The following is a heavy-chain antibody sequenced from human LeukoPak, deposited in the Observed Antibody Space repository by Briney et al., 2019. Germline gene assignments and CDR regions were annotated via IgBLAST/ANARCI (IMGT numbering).Heavy chain of an antibody. CDR1: GGSISTYY. J-gene: IGHJ4*02. CDR2: VYYSGST. Sequence: PSETLSLTCTVSGGSISTYYWSWIRQPPGKGLEWIGYVYYSGSTSYNPSLKSRVTISVDTSKKQFSLKLSSVTAADTAVYYCARAPNYDFWSGYLDYWGQGTLVTVSS. D-gene: IGHD3-3*01. V-gene: IGHV4-59*01. CDR3: ARAPNYDFWSGYLDY.